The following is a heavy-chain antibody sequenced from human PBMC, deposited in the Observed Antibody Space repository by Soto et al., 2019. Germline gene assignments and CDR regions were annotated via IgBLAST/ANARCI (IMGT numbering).Heavy chain of an antibody. V-gene: IGHV1-69*02. J-gene: IGHJ6*03. Sequence: QVQLVQSGAEVKKPGSSVKVSCKASGGTFSSYTISWVRQAPGQGLEWMGRIIPILGIANYAQKFQGRVTITADKSTSTAYMEMSSLRSEDTGAYYCARGDSSSWYYYYMDVWGKGTTVTVSS. CDR3: ARGDSSSWYYYYMDV. CDR2: IIPILGIA. CDR1: GGTFSSYT. D-gene: IGHD6-13*01.